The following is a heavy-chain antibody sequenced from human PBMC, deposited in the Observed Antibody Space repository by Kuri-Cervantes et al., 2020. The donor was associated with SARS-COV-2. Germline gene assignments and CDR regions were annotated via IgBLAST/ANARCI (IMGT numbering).Heavy chain of an antibody. Sequence: SETLSLTCTVSGCSVSSSSYYWGWIRQPTGKGLEWIGSIYYSGSTYYNPSLKSRVTISVDTSTNQFSLNLSSVPAADTTVYYCAGHPGTGGGATSPPPNWFDPWGQGTLVTVSS. J-gene: IGHJ5*02. CDR1: GCSVSSSSYY. CDR2: IYYSGST. D-gene: IGHD1-26*01. CDR3: AGHPGTGGGATSPPPNWFDP. V-gene: IGHV4-39*01.